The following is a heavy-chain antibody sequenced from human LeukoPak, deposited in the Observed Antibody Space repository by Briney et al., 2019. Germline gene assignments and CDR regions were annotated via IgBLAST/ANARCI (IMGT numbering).Heavy chain of an antibody. D-gene: IGHD2-15*01. V-gene: IGHV4-38-2*01. CDR2: IYPSGST. J-gene: IGHJ6*03. CDR3: ARSLGYSCSGGICFYMDV. Sequence: SETLSLTCAVSGYFISTGYYWGWIRRPPGKGLEWIGTIYPSGSTYYNPSLKSRVTISLATSKNQFSLSLSSMTAADTAVYYCARSLGYSCSGGICFYMDVWGKGTTVIVSS. CDR1: GYFISTGYY.